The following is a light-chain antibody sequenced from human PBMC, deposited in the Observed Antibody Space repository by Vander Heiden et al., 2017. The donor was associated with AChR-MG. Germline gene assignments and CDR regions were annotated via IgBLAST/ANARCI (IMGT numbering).Light chain of an antibody. CDR3: QQSYRTPT. V-gene: IGKV1-39*01. CDR1: QTISTS. Sequence: IQMTQFPSSLSASVGDRVTITCRAGQTISTSLNWYQQKPGKAPKLLIYLASSLQSGVPSRFSGSGSGTDFTLTISSLQPEDSANYYCQQSYRTPTFGQGTKLEIK. CDR2: LAS. J-gene: IGKJ2*01.